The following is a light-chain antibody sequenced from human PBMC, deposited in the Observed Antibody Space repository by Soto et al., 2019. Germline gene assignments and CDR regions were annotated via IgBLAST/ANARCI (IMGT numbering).Light chain of an antibody. CDR1: QSIFNNY. CDR3: QQYGGSPFT. J-gene: IGKJ2*01. Sequence: EMVLTQSPGTLSLSPRERATLSCRASQSIFNNYLAWYQQKPGQAPRLLVYGASFRATGIPGRFSGSGSGTDCNLTISRLEPEDVAVYYCQQYGGSPFTFVQGTRLEIK. V-gene: IGKV3-20*01. CDR2: GAS.